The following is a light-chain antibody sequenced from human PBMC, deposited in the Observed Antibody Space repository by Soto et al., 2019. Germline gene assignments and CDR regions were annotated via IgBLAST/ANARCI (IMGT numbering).Light chain of an antibody. CDR1: SSDVGGYNY. J-gene: IGLJ2*01. Sequence: QSALTQPASVSGSPGQSITISCTGTSSDVGGYNYVSWYQQHPGKAPKLMIYEVSNRPSGVSNRFSGSKSGNTASLTISGLQAEDEADYYCSSYTSSRTYVVFGGGTKVTGL. CDR3: SSYTSSRTYVV. CDR2: EVS. V-gene: IGLV2-14*01.